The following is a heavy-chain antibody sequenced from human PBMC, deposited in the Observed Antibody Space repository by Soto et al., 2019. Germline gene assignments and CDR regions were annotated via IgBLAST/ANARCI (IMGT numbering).Heavy chain of an antibody. CDR2: IIPTLGTP. CDR3: ASPINTHFGRALEI. Sequence: QVHLVQSGAEVKKPGSSVTVSCKTSGGTFTNYAFSWLRQAPGPGLEWMGWIIPTLGTPISAQKFQGRVSITADESTGTAYMELTRLTSDDTAVYYCASPINTHFGRALEIWGQGTTVTVSS. J-gene: IGHJ3*02. CDR1: GGTFTNYA. D-gene: IGHD3-10*01. V-gene: IGHV1-69*11.